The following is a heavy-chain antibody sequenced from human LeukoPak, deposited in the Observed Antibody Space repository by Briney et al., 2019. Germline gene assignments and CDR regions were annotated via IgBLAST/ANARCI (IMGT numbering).Heavy chain of an antibody. J-gene: IGHJ4*02. V-gene: IGHV3-9*01. CDR3: VRDMSYDSSGANFDY. Sequence: PGGSLRHSCEASGFAFGDHAMHWVRKAPGKGLEWISRINWNAGSMTYADSVKGRFTISRDNAKNSLSLQMNSLRVEDTAFYYCVRDMSYDSSGANFDYWGQGTLVTVSS. CDR1: GFAFGDHA. CDR2: INWNAGSM. D-gene: IGHD3-22*01.